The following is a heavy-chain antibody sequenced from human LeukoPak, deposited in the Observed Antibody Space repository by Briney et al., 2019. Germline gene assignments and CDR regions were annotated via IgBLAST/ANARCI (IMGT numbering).Heavy chain of an antibody. Sequence: PGGSLRLSCAASGFAFSTYEMNWVRQAPGKGLEWISYISRSGSITNYADSVKGRFTISRDDDRNSLSLEMSGLRVEDSVVYFCARGMLNIFWGQGTRVAVSS. V-gene: IGHV3-48*03. CDR3: ARGMLNIF. D-gene: IGHD2/OR15-2a*01. CDR1: GFAFSTYE. J-gene: IGHJ4*02. CDR2: ISRSGSIT.